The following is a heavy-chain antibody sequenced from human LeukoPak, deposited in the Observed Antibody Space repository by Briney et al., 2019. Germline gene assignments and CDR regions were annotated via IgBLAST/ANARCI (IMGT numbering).Heavy chain of an antibody. D-gene: IGHD2-15*01. J-gene: IGHJ4*02. V-gene: IGHV3-48*03. CDR3: ARSRVVRTVAYLDL. CDR1: GFTFNSYE. Sequence: QPGRSLRLSCAASGFTFNSYEIDWVRQAPGKGLEWVSFISSSGSTRDYAESVKGRFTISRDNAKNSLYLQMNSLRAEDTAIYYCARSRVVRTVAYLDLWGQGTLVTVSS. CDR2: ISSSGSTR.